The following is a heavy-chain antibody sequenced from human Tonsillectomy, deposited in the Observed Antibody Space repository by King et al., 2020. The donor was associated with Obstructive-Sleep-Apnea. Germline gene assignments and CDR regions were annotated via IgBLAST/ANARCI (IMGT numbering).Heavy chain of an antibody. J-gene: IGHJ2*01. CDR2: IHSDGSST. V-gene: IGHV3-74*01. Sequence: VQLVESGGGLVQPGGSLRLSCAASGFTFSSYWMHWVRQAPGKGLVWVSRIHSDGSSTNYADSVKGRFTISRDNAKNTLFLQMNSLRAEDTALYSCAREGSSGGRYFDLWGRGTLVTVSS. CDR3: AREGSSGGRYFDL. D-gene: IGHD6-19*01. CDR1: GFTFSSYW.